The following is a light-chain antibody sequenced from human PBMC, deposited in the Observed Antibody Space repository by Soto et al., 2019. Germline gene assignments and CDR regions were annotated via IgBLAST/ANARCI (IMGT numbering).Light chain of an antibody. V-gene: IGKV3-20*01. J-gene: IGKJ1*01. CDR3: QQYGSSGT. CDR1: QSVSSN. Sequence: EIVMTQSPATLCVSPGERATLSCRASQSVSSNLAWYQQKPGQAPRLLIYGASNRATGIPDRFSGSGSGTDFTLTISRLEPEDFAVYYCQQYGSSGTFGQGNKVDIK. CDR2: GAS.